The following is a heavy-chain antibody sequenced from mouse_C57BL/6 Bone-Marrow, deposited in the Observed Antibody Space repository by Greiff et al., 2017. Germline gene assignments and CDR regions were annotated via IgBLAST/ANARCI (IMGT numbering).Heavy chain of an antibody. D-gene: IGHD1-1*01. CDR2: IDPSDSYT. V-gene: IGHV1-69*01. CDR3: ARSFYCYGSRPWFAY. CDR1: GYTFTSYW. J-gene: IGHJ3*01. Sequence: QVQLQQPGAELVMPGASVKLSCKASGYTFTSYWMHWVKQRPGQGLEWIGEIDPSDSYTNYNQKFKGKSTLTVDNSSSTAYMQLSSLTSEDSAVYYCARSFYCYGSRPWFAYWGQGTLVTVSA.